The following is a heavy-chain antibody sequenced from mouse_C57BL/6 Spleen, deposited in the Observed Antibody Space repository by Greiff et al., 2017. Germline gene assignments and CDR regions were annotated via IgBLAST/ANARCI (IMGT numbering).Heavy chain of an antibody. V-gene: IGHV5-17*01. D-gene: IGHD2-3*01. Sequence: EVHLVESGGGLVKPGGSLKLSCAASGFTFSDYGMHWVRQAPEKGLEWVAYISSGSSTIYYADTVKGRFTISRDNAKNTLFLQMTSLRSEDTAMYYCARRRLLPYFDVWGTGTTVTVSS. CDR1: GFTFSDYG. CDR2: ISSGSSTI. J-gene: IGHJ1*03. CDR3: ARRRLLPYFDV.